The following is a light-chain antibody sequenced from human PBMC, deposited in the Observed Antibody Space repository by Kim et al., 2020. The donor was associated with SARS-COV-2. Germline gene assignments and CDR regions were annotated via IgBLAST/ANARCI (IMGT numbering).Light chain of an antibody. Sequence: GQRVTIACSGGSSNIGSNIVSGYQQLPGTAPKLLVYGNNQWPSGVPGRFTGSQSGTSASLAISGLQSEDEADYYCAAWDDSLNGRVFGGGTQLTVL. CDR3: AAWDDSLNGRV. V-gene: IGLV1-44*01. J-gene: IGLJ3*02. CDR1: SSNIGSNI. CDR2: GNN.